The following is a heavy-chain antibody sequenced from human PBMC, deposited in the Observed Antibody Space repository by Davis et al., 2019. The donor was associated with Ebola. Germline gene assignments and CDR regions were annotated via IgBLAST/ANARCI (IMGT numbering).Heavy chain of an antibody. V-gene: IGHV4-59*08. J-gene: IGHJ6*02. CDR1: GGSISSYY. Sequence: PSETLSLTCTVSGGSISSYYWSWVRQPPGKGLEWIGYIYYSGSTNYNPSLKSRVTISVDTSKNQFSLKLSSVTAADTAVYYCARGVDYDFWSGYASRYYGMDVWGQGTTVTVSS. CDR2: IYYSGST. D-gene: IGHD3-3*01. CDR3: ARGVDYDFWSGYASRYYGMDV.